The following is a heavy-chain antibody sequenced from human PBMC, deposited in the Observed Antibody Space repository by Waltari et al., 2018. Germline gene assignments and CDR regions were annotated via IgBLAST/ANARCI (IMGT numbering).Heavy chain of an antibody. D-gene: IGHD6-13*01. Sequence: QVQLVQSGAEVKKPGSSVKVSCKASGGTFSSYTISWVRQAPGQGLEWMGRIIPILGIANYAQKVQGRVTITADKSTSTAYMELSSLRSEDTAVYYCATPSIAAQENWFDPWGQGTLVTVSS. J-gene: IGHJ5*02. CDR3: ATPSIAAQENWFDP. V-gene: IGHV1-69*02. CDR2: IIPILGIA. CDR1: GGTFSSYT.